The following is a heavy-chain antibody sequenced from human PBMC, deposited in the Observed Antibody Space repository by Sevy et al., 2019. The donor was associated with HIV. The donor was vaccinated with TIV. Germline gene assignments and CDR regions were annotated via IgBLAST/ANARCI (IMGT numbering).Heavy chain of an antibody. CDR3: ASGVGGAFDI. D-gene: IGHD1-26*01. CDR2: FDPEDGET. Sequence: ASVKVSCKVSGCTLTELSMHWVRQAPGKGLEWMGGFDPEDGETIYALKFQGRVTMTEDTSTDTAYMELSSLRSEDTAVYYCASGVGGAFDIWGHGTMVTVSS. CDR1: GCTLTELS. J-gene: IGHJ3*02. V-gene: IGHV1-24*01.